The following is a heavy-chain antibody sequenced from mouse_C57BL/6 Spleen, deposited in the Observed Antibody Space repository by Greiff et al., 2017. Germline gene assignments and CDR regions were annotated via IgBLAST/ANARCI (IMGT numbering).Heavy chain of an antibody. CDR1: GFNIKDYY. J-gene: IGHJ2*01. D-gene: IGHD1-1*01. V-gene: IGHV14-2*01. CDR2: IDPEDGET. Sequence: EVQLQQSGAELVKPGASVKLSCTASGFNIKDYYMYWVKQRTEQGLEWIGRIDPEDGETEYAPKFQGKATITADTSPNTAYLQLSSLTSEDTAVYYCARGATVVATGDYWGQGTTLTVSS. CDR3: ARGATVVATGDY.